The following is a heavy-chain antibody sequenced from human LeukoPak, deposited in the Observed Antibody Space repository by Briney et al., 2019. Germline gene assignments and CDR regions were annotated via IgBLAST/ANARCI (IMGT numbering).Heavy chain of an antibody. Sequence: GGSLRLSCAASGFTFSIYWMHWVRQAPGKGLVWVSRINSDGSSTSYADSVKGRLTISRDNAKNTLYLQMNSLRAEDTAVYYCARDLIWFGEFHDYWGQGTLVTVSS. V-gene: IGHV3-74*01. D-gene: IGHD3-10*01. CDR2: INSDGSST. CDR3: ARDLIWFGEFHDY. J-gene: IGHJ4*02. CDR1: GFTFSIYW.